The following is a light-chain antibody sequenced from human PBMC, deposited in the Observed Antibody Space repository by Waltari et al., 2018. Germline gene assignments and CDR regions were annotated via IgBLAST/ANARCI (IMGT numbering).Light chain of an antibody. CDR3: QQYNNWPPYT. CDR1: QSVSSN. J-gene: IGKJ2*01. V-gene: IGKV3-15*01. CDR2: GAP. Sequence: EIVMTQSPATLSVSPGERATLSCRASQSVSSNLAWYQQKPGQAPRLLIYGAPTRATGIPARFRGSGSGTEFTLTISSLQSEDFAVYYCQQYNNWPPYTFGQGTKLEIK.